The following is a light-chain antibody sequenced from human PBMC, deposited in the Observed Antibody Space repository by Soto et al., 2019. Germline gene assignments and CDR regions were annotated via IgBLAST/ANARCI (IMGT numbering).Light chain of an antibody. CDR2: QAS. Sequence: DIQMTQSPSTLSASVGVRVTITCRASQSISSWLAWYQQKPGKAPKLLIYQASSLKSGVPSRFSGSGSATEFTLTISSLQPDDFVTYYCEDYSSSSGLTFGGGTKVDIK. J-gene: IGKJ4*01. V-gene: IGKV1-5*03. CDR1: QSISSW. CDR3: EDYSSSSGLT.